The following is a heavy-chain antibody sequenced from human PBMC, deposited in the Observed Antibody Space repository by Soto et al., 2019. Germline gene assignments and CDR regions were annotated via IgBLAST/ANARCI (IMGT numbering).Heavy chain of an antibody. J-gene: IGHJ4*02. CDR1: GFTFSDYY. Sequence: GGSLRLSCAASGFTFSDYYMSWIRQAPGKGLEWVSYISSSGSTIYYADSVKGRFTISRDNAKNSLYLQVNSLRAEDTAVYYCASSRYDQYYFDYWGQGTLVTVSS. CDR2: ISSSGSTI. D-gene: IGHD5-12*01. CDR3: ASSRYDQYYFDY. V-gene: IGHV3-11*01.